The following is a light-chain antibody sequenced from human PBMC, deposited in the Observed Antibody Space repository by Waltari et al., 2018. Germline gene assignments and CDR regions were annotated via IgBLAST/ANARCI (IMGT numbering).Light chain of an antibody. CDR1: SSDVGAYNY. Sequence: QSALTQPASVSGSPGQSITISCTGTSSDVGAYNYISWYQQHPGKAPKLMIYDVSNRPSGFSDRFPGSKSGNAASLTISGLQAEDEADYYCSSYTNSNTLVFGGGTNLTVL. CDR3: SSYTNSNTLV. CDR2: DVS. V-gene: IGLV2-14*03. J-gene: IGLJ2*01.